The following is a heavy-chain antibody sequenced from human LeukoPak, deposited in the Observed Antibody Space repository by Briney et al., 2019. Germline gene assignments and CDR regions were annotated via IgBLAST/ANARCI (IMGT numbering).Heavy chain of an antibody. D-gene: IGHD3-22*01. CDR1: GFTFSSYS. CDR3: AKELGAYYYDSSGYYKDY. V-gene: IGHV3-48*01. J-gene: IGHJ4*02. Sequence: GGSLRLSCAASGFTFSSYSMNWVRQAPGKGLEWVSYISSSSTIYYADSVKGRFTISRDNAKNSLYLQMNSLRAEDTAVYYCAKELGAYYYDSSGYYKDYWGQGTLVTVSS. CDR2: ISSSSTI.